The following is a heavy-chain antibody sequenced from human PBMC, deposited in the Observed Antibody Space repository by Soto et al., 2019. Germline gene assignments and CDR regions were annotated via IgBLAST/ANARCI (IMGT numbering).Heavy chain of an antibody. J-gene: IGHJ4*02. CDR3: ALRSSPWTLGYCSGGSCSYFDY. CDR1: GYTLTELS. CDR2: FDPEDGET. V-gene: IGHV1-24*01. Sequence: QVQLVQSGAEVKKPGASVKVSCKVSGYTLTELSMHWVRQAPGKGLEWMGGFDPEDGETIYAQKLQGRVTMTEDTSTDTAYMELSSLRSEDTAVYYCALRSSPWTLGYCSGGSCSYFDYWGQGTLVTVSS. D-gene: IGHD2-15*01.